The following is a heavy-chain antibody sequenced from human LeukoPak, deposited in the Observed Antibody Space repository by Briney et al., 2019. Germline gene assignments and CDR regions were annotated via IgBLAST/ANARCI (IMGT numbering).Heavy chain of an antibody. CDR2: MSGGGGGA. D-gene: IGHD3-10*01. J-gene: IGHJ4*02. CDR1: GFTVSTYA. Sequence: GGSLRLSCAASGFTVSTYAMSWVRPAPGKGLEWVSGMSGGGGGAYYAASVKGRFSISRDDSTNTLFLHMDSLRAEDTATYYCAKGADRFGEFDYWGQGTLVTVSS. CDR3: AKGADRFGEFDY. V-gene: IGHV3-23*01.